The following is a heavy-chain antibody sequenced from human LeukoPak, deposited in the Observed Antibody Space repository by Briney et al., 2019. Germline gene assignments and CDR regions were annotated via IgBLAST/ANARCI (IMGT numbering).Heavy chain of an antibody. D-gene: IGHD2-2*01. Sequence: GASVKVSCKASGYTFTSYYMNWVRQAPGQGLEWLGLIHPSGGTTTYAQKFQGRVTMTRDMSTSTVYMELSSLRSEDTAVYHCARSDCSRSSCPFDFWGQGTLVTVSS. CDR3: ARSDCSRSSCPFDF. CDR1: GYTFTSYY. V-gene: IGHV1-46*01. CDR2: IHPSGGTT. J-gene: IGHJ4*02.